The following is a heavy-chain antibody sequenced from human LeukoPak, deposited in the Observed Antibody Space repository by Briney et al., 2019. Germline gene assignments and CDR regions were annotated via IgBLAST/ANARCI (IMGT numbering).Heavy chain of an antibody. Sequence: GGSLRLSCGASGFTFSSFGMHWVRQAPGKGLEWVAFIRFDGSNKYYADSVKGRFTISRDNSKNTLYLQMNSLRAEDTAVYYCAKDGGEYYDILTGYYPRLYYMDVWGKGTTVTISS. J-gene: IGHJ6*03. CDR1: GFTFSSFG. V-gene: IGHV3-30*02. CDR2: IRFDGSNK. CDR3: AKDGGEYYDILTGYYPRLYYMDV. D-gene: IGHD3-9*01.